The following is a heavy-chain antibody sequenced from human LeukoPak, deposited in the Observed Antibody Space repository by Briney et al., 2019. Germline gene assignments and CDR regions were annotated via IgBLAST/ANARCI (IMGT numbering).Heavy chain of an antibody. Sequence: PGGSLRLCCAASGFTFRSYWMSWVRQAPGKGLEWVANIKQDGSEKYYVDSVKGRFTISRDNAKNSLYLQMNSLRAEDTAVYYCAFQGYDSSGYLIWGQGTMVTVSS. CDR2: IKQDGSEK. J-gene: IGHJ3*02. V-gene: IGHV3-7*01. CDR3: AFQGYDSSGYLI. CDR1: GFTFRSYW. D-gene: IGHD3-22*01.